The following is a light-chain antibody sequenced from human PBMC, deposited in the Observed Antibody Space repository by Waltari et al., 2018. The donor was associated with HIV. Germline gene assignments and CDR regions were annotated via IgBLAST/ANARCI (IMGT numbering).Light chain of an antibody. CDR1: ALPMQY. CDR3: QSAHRNAKV. Sequence: SSELTQPLSVSVSPGQTAKITCSGAALPMQYSYVYQQKPGKAPVLVIYKDSERPSGIPERFSGSSSGATVTLTVSGVQAEDEADYYCQSAHRNAKVFGGGTKLTVL. V-gene: IGLV3-25*03. J-gene: IGLJ3*02. CDR2: KDS.